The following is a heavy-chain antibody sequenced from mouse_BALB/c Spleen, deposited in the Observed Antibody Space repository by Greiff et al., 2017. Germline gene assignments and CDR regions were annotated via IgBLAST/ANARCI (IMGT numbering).Heavy chain of an antibody. V-gene: IGHV5-15*02. CDR1: GFTFSDYG. J-gene: IGHJ2*01. D-gene: IGHD1-1*01. Sequence: EVHLVESGGGLVQPGGSRKLSCAASGFTFSDYGMAWVRQAPGKGPEWVAFISNLAYSIYYADTVTGRFTISRENAKNTLYLEMSSLRSEDTAMYYCARIYGSYFDYWGQGTTLTVSS. CDR2: ISNLAYSI. CDR3: ARIYGSYFDY.